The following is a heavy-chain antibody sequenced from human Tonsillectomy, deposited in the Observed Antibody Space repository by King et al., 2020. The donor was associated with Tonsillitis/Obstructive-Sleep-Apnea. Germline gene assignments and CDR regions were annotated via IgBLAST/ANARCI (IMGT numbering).Heavy chain of an antibody. CDR3: ARGDRAYYDILTGDEGWFDP. D-gene: IGHD3-9*01. CDR1: GGSISSYY. V-gene: IGHV4-59*01. CDR2: IYYSGST. J-gene: IGHJ5*02. Sequence: VQLQESGPGLVKPSETLSLTCTVSGGSISSYYWSWIRQPPGKGLEWIGYIYYSGSTNYNPSLKSRVTISVDTSKNQFYLKLSSVTAADTAVYYCARGDRAYYDILTGDEGWFDPWGQGTLVTVSS.